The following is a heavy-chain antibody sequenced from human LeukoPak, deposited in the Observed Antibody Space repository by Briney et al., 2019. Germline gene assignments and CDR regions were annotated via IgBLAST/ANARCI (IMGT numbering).Heavy chain of an antibody. V-gene: IGHV4-59*08. CDR2: IYYSGST. J-gene: IGHJ6*02. D-gene: IGHD3-3*01. CDR3: ARVGSTYDFWSGYNPLGYYYGMDV. Sequence: PSETLSLTCTVSGGSISSYYWSWIRQPPGKGLEWIGYIYYSGSTNYNPSLKSRVTISVDTSKNQFSLKLSSVTAADTAVYYCARVGSTYDFWSGYNPLGYYYGMDVWGQGTTVTVSS. CDR1: GGSISSYY.